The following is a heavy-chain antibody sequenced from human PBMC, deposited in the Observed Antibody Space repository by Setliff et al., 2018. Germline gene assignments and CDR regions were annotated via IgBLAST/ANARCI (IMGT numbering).Heavy chain of an antibody. CDR1: GGSISGTSTETYL. D-gene: IGHD2-15*01. V-gene: IGHV4-61*01. CDR2: VFPNGAS. CDR3: AKGGTYRYFDY. Sequence: SETLSLTCTVSGGSISGTSTETYLWSWIRQPPGKGLEFIGYVFPNGASKYDPSLKSRLTISVDTSKNQFSLKLTSVTAADTAVYFCAKGGTYRYFDYWGQGTWSPSPQ. J-gene: IGHJ4*02.